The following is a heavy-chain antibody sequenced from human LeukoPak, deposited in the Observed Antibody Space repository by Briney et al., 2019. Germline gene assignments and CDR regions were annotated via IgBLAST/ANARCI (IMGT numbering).Heavy chain of an antibody. CDR1: GESFSGYY. D-gene: IGHD3-9*01. CDR3: ARGRFDPLTGYEYYHDY. V-gene: IGHV4-34*01. Sequence: SETLSLTCAVYGESFSGYYWSWIRQPPGKGLEWIGEISHSGSTNYNPSLKSRVTISVDTSKNQFSLKLSSVTAADTAVYYCARGRFDPLTGYEYYHDYWGQGTLVTVSS. CDR2: ISHSGST. J-gene: IGHJ4*02.